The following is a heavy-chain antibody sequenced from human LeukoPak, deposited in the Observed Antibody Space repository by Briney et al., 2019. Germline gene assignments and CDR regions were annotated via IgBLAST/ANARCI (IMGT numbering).Heavy chain of an antibody. CDR1: GFTFSSFA. J-gene: IGHJ3*02. D-gene: IGHD3-22*01. V-gene: IGHV3-23*01. CDR3: AKGFYDNSASGVFDI. Sequence: PGGSLRLSCAASGFTFSSFATSWGRPAPGKGLEWVSGISASGGSTYYADSVKGRFTISRDNSKNTLYLQMNSLRAEDTAVYYCAKGFYDNSASGVFDIWGQGTMVTVSS. CDR2: ISASGGST.